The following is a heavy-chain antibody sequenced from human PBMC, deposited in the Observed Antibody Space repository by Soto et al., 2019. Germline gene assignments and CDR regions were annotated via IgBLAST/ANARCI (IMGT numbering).Heavy chain of an antibody. CDR3: ASQRSTYWGGDGYVYFDC. V-gene: IGHV1-69*13. CDR1: GGTFSSYA. Sequence: GASVKVSCKASGGTFSSYAISWVRQAPGHGLEWVGGIIPIFGTANYAQKLQGSVTITADESTSTAYMELSSLRPEDTAVHYCASQRSTYWGGDGYVYFDCWCQGALVTVSS. D-gene: IGHD2-21*02. CDR2: IIPIFGTA. J-gene: IGHJ4*02.